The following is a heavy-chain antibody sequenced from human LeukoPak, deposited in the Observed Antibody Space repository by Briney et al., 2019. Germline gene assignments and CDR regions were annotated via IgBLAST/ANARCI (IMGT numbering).Heavy chain of an antibody. V-gene: IGHV4-31*03. CDR3: ASAYYDFWSGLIIDY. Sequence: SQTLSLTCTVSGGSISSGGYYWSWIRQHPGKGLEWIGYIYYSGSTYYNPSLKSRVTISVDTSKNQFSLKLSSVTAADTAVYYCASAYYDFWSGLIIDYWGQGTLVTVSS. CDR1: GGSISSGGYY. D-gene: IGHD3-3*01. J-gene: IGHJ4*02. CDR2: IYYSGST.